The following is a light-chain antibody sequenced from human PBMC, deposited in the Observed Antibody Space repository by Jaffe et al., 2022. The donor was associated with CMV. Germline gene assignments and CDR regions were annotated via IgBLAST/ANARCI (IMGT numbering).Light chain of an antibody. CDR1: SSDVGSYNF. Sequence: QSALTQPPSASGSPGQSITISCTGTSSDVGSYNFVSWYQQHPGKAPKLIIYEVSKRPSGVPARFSGSKSGNTASLTVSGLQADDEAHYYCNSYAGNKNLGVFGGGTKLTVL. V-gene: IGLV2-8*01. J-gene: IGLJ2*01. CDR3: NSYAGNKNLGV. CDR2: EVS.